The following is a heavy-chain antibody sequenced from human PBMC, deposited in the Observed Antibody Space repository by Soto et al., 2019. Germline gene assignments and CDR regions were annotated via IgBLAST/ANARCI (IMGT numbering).Heavy chain of an antibody. J-gene: IGHJ3*02. D-gene: IGHD3-16*02. CDR2: ISSSSSTI. CDR3: ARSEGYDYIWGSYPRRYAFDI. CDR1: GFTFSSYS. Sequence: GGSLRLSCAASGFTFSSYSMNWVRQAPGKGLEWVSYISSSSSTIYYADSVKGRFTISRDNAKNSLYLQMNSLRAEDTAVYYCARSEGYDYIWGSYPRRYAFDIWGQGTMVTVSS. V-gene: IGHV3-48*01.